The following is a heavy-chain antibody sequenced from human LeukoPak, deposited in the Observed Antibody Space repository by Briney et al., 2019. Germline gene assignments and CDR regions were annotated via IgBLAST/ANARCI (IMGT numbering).Heavy chain of an antibody. J-gene: IGHJ6*03. CDR2: INHSGST. V-gene: IGHV4-4*02. D-gene: IGHD6-13*01. CDR1: GGSISSSNW. CDR3: ARLIVSRKYSSSWITTNYYYYMDV. Sequence: PSGTLSLTCAVSGGSISSSNWWSWVRQPPGKGLEWIGEINHSGSTNYNPSLKSRVTISVDTSKNQFSLKLSSVTAADTAVYYCARLIVSRKYSSSWITTNYYYYMDVWGKGTTVTISS.